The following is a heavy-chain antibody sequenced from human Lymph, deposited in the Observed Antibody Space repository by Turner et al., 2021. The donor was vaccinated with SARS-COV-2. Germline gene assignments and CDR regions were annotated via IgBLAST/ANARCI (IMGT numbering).Heavy chain of an antibody. D-gene: IGHD1-26*01. J-gene: IGHJ3*02. Sequence: IQVVQAAAEVKKPGSSVKVSCKASGGTFSTYVISWVRQAPGQGLEWMGGIIPILGIANYAQKFQGRVTITAYKSTSTAYMGLSSLRSEDTAVYHCARIHSGNYDAFDIWGQGTMVTVSS. CDR3: ARIHSGNYDAFDI. V-gene: IGHV1-69*10. CDR2: IIPILGIA. CDR1: GGTFSTYV.